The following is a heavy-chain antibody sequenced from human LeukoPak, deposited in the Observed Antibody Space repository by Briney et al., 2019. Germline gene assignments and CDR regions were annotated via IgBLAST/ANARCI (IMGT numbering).Heavy chain of an antibody. CDR2: IYTTGMT. V-gene: IGHV4-4*07. J-gene: IGHJ4*02. D-gene: IGHD3-16*02. CDR1: GRSNKIYW. CDR3: ARAGYTISSYRFDL. Sequence: SDTQSLTCSVSGRSNKIYWGSGIRPPAGKGLEVIGRIYTTGMTNYNPFLKSRVPISVDKSKNHISPEDEPVTAGDPAVIFCARAGYTISSYRFDLWGEGALVTVSS.